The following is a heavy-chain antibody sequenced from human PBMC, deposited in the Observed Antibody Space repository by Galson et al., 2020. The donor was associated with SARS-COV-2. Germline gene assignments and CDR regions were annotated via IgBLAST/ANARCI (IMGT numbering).Heavy chain of an antibody. CDR3: ARDQDGYNDF. D-gene: IGHD5-12*01. CDR2: IKQDGTER. CDR1: GFTFSSYW. V-gene: IGHV3-7*01. Sequence: PGGSLRLSCAASGFTFSSYWMSWVRQAPGKGLEWVANIKQDGTERYYGDSVRGRFTISSDYAKNSVYLQMNSLRAEDTAVYYCARDQDGYNDFWGQGSLVTVSS. J-gene: IGHJ4*02.